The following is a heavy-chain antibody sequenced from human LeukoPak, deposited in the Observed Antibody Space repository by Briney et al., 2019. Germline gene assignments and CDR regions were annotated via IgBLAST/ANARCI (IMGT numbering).Heavy chain of an antibody. CDR3: ARPIAVAGTSWFDP. V-gene: IGHV4-38-2*01. D-gene: IGHD6-19*01. Sequence: KPSETLSLTCAVSGYSISSGYYWGWIRQPPGKGLEWIGSIYHSGSTYYNPSLKSRVTISVDTPKNQFSLKLSSVTAADTAVYYCARPIAVAGTSWFDPWGQGTLVTVSS. CDR2: IYHSGST. J-gene: IGHJ5*02. CDR1: GYSISSGYY.